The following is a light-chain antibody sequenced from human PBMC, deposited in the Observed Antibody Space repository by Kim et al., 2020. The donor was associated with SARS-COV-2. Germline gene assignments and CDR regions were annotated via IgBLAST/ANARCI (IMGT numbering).Light chain of an antibody. J-gene: IGLJ2*01. CDR1: INDVGDYSY. Sequence: PGQSITIYCSGSINDVGDYSYVSWYRQHPGKAPQLMIYDVTKRPSGVSNRFSGSKSANAASLTISGLQAEDEADYYCSSYTGSNTLFGGGTQLTVL. CDR2: DVT. CDR3: SSYTGSNTL. V-gene: IGLV2-14*04.